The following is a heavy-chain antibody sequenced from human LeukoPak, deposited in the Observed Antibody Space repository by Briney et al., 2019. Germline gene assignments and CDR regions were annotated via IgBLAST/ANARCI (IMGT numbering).Heavy chain of an antibody. Sequence: PGGSLRLSCAASGFTFSTYEMNWVRQTPGKGLEWVSFISSSGDKMDYADSVKGRFTISRDNTKNSLYLQMHSLRAEDTTVYYCARGGNSGYLWNAFDVWGQGTMVTVSS. CDR1: GFTFSTYE. D-gene: IGHD3-9*01. J-gene: IGHJ3*01. CDR2: ISSSGDKM. V-gene: IGHV3-48*03. CDR3: ARGGNSGYLWNAFDV.